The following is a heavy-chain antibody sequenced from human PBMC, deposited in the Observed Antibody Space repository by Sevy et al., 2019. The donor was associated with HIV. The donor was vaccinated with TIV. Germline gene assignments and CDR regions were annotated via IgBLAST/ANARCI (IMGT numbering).Heavy chain of an antibody. CDR1: GFTFSSYG. V-gene: IGHV3-33*01. CDR2: IWYDGSNK. D-gene: IGHD3-22*01. Sequence: GGSLRLSCAASGFTFSSYGMHWVRQAPGKGLEWVAVIWYDGSNKYYADSVKGRFTISRDNSKNTLYLQMNSLRAEDTAVYYCARDRIYYDSSGYYYPKFDYWGQGTLVTVSS. J-gene: IGHJ4*02. CDR3: ARDRIYYDSSGYYYPKFDY.